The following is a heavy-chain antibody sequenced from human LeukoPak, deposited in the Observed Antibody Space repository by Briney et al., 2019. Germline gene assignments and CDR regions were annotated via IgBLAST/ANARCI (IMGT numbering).Heavy chain of an antibody. D-gene: IGHD1-26*01. J-gene: IGHJ4*02. CDR3: AKGNVGYFDY. Sequence: GGSLRLSCAASGFTFSSYAMSWVRQAPRKGLEWVSAISGSGGSTYYADSVKGRFTIPRDNSKNTLYLQMNSLRAEGTAVYYCAKGNVGYFDYWGQGTLVTVSS. V-gene: IGHV3-23*01. CDR1: GFTFSSYA. CDR2: ISGSGGST.